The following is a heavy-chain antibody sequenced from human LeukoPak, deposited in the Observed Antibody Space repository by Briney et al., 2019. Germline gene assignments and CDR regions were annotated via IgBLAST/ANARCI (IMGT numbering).Heavy chain of an antibody. V-gene: IGHV3-21*01. CDR1: GFTFSSDS. CDR2: ISSISSYI. Sequence: GGSLRLSCAASGFTFSSDSMKGGRQAPGKGGEGGSWISSISSYIYYADSVKARFTISRDNAKNSLYLQMNSLRAEDTAVYYCARKGYYDSSGYRDYWGQGTLVTVSS. D-gene: IGHD3-22*01. CDR3: ARKGYYDSSGYRDY. J-gene: IGHJ4*02.